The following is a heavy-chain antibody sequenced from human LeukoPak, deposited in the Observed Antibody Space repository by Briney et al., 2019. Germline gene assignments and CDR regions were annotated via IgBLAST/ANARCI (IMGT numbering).Heavy chain of an antibody. CDR3: AKIAARGYYFDY. V-gene: IGHV3-30*02. CDR2: IRYDGSSK. J-gene: IGHJ4*02. D-gene: IGHD6-6*01. CDR1: GFTFSSYG. Sequence: GGSLRLSCAASGFTFSSYGMHWVRQAPGEGLEWVAFIRYDGSSKYYADSVKGRFTISRDNSKNTLYLQMNSLRAEDTAVYYCAKIAARGYYFDYWGQGTLVTVSS.